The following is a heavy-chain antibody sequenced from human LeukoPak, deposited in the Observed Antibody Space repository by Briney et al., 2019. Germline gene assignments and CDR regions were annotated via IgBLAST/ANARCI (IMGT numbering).Heavy chain of an antibody. D-gene: IGHD4-17*01. CDR3: ARERNTDYGDSPLFDY. J-gene: IGHJ4*02. Sequence: SETLSLTCTVSGGSISSYYWSWIRQPPGKGLEWIGYIYYSGSTNYNPSLKSRVTISVDTSKNQFSLKLSSVTAADTAVYYCARERNTDYGDSPLFDYWGQGSLVTVSS. CDR1: GGSISSYY. CDR2: IYYSGST. V-gene: IGHV4-59*01.